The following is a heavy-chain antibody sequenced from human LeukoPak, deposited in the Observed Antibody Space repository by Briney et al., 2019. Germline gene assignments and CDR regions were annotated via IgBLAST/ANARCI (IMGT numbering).Heavy chain of an antibody. CDR1: GYTFTGYY. Sequence: ASVKVSCKASGYTFTGYYMHWVRQAPGQGLEWMGWINPNSGGTNYARKFQGRVTMTRDTSISTAYMELSRLRSDDTAVYYCARDSDYAAFVAWGQGTLVTVSS. J-gene: IGHJ5*02. CDR2: INPNSGGT. D-gene: IGHD3-16*01. V-gene: IGHV1-2*02. CDR3: ARDSDYAAFVA.